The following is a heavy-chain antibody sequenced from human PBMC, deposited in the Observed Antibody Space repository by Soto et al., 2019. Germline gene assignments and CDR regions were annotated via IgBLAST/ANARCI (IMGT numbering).Heavy chain of an antibody. CDR3: VIASATRIRGEHRAC. V-gene: IGHV3-23*01. J-gene: IGHJ6*01. D-gene: IGHD3-10*01. CDR1: VISFSAFS. CDR2: ITGSGGST. Sequence: VGSLRLSCTSSVISFSAFSMSCVRHSPGKGLEWVSGITGSGGSTNYADSVKGRFTIFRDNSKDTLYLQMHSLGVDDTAIYYCVIASATRIRGEHRACWGQGTMV.